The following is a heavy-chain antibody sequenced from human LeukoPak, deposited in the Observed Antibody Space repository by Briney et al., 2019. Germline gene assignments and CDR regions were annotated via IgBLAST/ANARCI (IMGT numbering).Heavy chain of an antibody. J-gene: IGHJ6*03. CDR3: ARGYGSFYYYYYMDV. V-gene: IGHV4-59*01. CDR1: GGSISSYY. D-gene: IGHD3-10*01. Sequence: PSETLSLTCTVSGGSISSYYWSWIRQPPGKGLEWIGYIYYSGSTNYNPSLKSRVTISVDTSKNQFSLKLSSVTAADTAVYYCARGYGSFYYYYYMDVWGKGTTVTVSS. CDR2: IYYSGST.